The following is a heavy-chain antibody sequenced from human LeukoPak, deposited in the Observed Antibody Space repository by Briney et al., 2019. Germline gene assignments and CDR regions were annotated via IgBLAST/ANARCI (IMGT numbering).Heavy chain of an antibody. J-gene: IGHJ4*02. CDR1: GFTFTICA. Sequence: PGGSLRLSCAASGFTFTICAMNWVRQTPGKGLEWVSGISGSGGSTYYADSVKGRFTISRDSSKNTVYLQMNSLRAEDTAVYYYAKADGSYKTLIDYWGQGTLVTVSS. CDR3: AKADGSYKTLIDY. CDR2: ISGSGGST. D-gene: IGHD3-10*01. V-gene: IGHV3-23*01.